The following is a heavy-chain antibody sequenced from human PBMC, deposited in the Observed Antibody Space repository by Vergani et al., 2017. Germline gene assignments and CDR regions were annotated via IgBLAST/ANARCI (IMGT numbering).Heavy chain of an antibody. CDR2: IYSGGST. V-gene: IGHV3-53*01. CDR3: ARATTVTTLFDY. D-gene: IGHD4-17*01. CDR1: GFTVSSNY. J-gene: IGHJ4*02. Sequence: EVQLVESGGGLIQTGGSLRLSCAASGFTVSSNYMSWVRQAPGKGLEWVSVIYSGGSTYYADSVKGRFTISRDNSKNTLYLQMNSLRAEDTAVYYCARATTVTTLFDYWGQGTLVTVSS.